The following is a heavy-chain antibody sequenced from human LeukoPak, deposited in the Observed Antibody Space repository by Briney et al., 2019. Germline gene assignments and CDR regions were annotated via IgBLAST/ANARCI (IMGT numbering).Heavy chain of an antibody. V-gene: IGHV1-18*01. CDR1: GYTFTSYG. J-gene: IGHJ4*02. CDR3: ARDRNRIVATIRGANFDY. CDR2: ISAYNGNT. Sequence: ASVKVSCKASGYTFTSYGISWVRQAPGQGLEWMGWISAYNGNTNYAQKLQGRVTMTTDTSTSTAYMELRSLRSDDTAVYYCARDRNRIVATIRGANFDYWGQGTLVTVSS. D-gene: IGHD5-12*01.